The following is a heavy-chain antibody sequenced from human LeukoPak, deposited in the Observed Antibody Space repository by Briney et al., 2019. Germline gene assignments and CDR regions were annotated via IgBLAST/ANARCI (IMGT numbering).Heavy chain of an antibody. CDR1: GGSISSSNW. CDR3: ARADIAVAGMLLGMDV. CDR2: IYHSGST. J-gene: IGHJ6*02. D-gene: IGHD6-19*01. V-gene: IGHV4-4*02. Sequence: PSETLSLTCAVSGGSISSSNWWSWVRQTPGKGLEWIGEIYHSGSTNYNPSLRSRVTISVDTSKNQFSLKLSSVTAADTAVYYCARADIAVAGMLLGMDVWGQGTKVTVSS.